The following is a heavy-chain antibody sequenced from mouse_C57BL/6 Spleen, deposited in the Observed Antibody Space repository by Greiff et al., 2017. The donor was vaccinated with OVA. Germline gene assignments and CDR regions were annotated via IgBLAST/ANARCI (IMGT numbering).Heavy chain of an antibody. D-gene: IGHD2-4*01. Sequence: QVQLQQPGAELVMPGASVKLSCKASGYTFTSYWMHWVKQRPGQGLEWIGEIDPSDSYTNYNQKFKGKSTLTVDKSSSTAYMQLSSLTSEDSAVYYCARSPYDYYFDYWGKGTTLTVSS. V-gene: IGHV1-69*01. CDR2: IDPSDSYT. J-gene: IGHJ2*01. CDR3: ARSPYDYYFDY. CDR1: GYTFTSYW.